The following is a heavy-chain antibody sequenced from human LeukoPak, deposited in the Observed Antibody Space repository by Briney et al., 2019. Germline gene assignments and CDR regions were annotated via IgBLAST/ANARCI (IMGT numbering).Heavy chain of an antibody. J-gene: IGHJ4*02. CDR1: GFTFDDYA. CDR2: ISWDSGSI. V-gene: IGHV3-9*01. D-gene: IGHD2-8*02. CDR3: ATYRQVLLPFES. Sequence: GGSLRLSCAASGFTFDDYAMHWVRQAPGKGLEWVSGISWDSGSIGYADSVKGRFTISRDNAKNSLYLQMNSLRAEDTAIYYCATYRQVLLPFESWGQGTLVTVSS.